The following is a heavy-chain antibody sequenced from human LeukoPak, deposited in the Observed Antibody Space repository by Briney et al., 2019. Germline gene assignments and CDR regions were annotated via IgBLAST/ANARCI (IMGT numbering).Heavy chain of an antibody. Sequence: GSLRLSCAASGFTFSRYTMNWVRQAPGKGLEWVSYISSSGDTKYYADSVRGRFTISRDNAKNSLYLQMNSLRAEDTAVYYCAKGGLIILIDYWGQGTLVTVSS. J-gene: IGHJ4*02. CDR1: GFTFSRYT. D-gene: IGHD2-8*01. CDR3: AKGGLIILIDY. V-gene: IGHV3-48*04. CDR2: ISSSGDTK.